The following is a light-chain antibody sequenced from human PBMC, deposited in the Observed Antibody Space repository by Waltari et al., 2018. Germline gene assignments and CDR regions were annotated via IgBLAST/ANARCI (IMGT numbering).Light chain of an antibody. J-gene: IGKJ1*01. CDR1: QGIRND. CDR2: GAS. V-gene: IGKV1-6*01. Sequence: AIQMTQSPSSLSASVGDRVTIHCRASQGIRNDLGWYQQKPGKAPNLLIYGASSLQSGVPSRFSGSGSGTDFTLTISSLQPEDFATYYCLQDYTSPWTFGQGTRVEIK. CDR3: LQDYTSPWT.